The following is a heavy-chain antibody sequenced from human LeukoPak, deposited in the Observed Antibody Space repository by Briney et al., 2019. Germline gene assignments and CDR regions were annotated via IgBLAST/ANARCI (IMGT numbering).Heavy chain of an antibody. D-gene: IGHD3-16*02. CDR1: GGTFSSDA. CDR3: ARLSAGGEYYFDY. J-gene: IGHJ4*02. V-gene: IGHV1-69*05. Sequence: SVKVSCKXSGGTFSSDAISWVRQAPRQGLEWMGRIIPIFGTANYAQKFQGRVTITTDESTSTAYMELSSLRSEDTAVYYCARLSAGGEYYFDYWGQGTLVTVSS. CDR2: IIPIFGTA.